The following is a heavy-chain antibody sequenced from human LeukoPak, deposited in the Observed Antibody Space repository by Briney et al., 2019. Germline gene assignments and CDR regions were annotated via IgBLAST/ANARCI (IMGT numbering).Heavy chain of an antibody. CDR2: INPNSGGT. D-gene: IGHD1-26*01. J-gene: IGHJ4*02. Sequence: ASVKVSCKASGYTFTGYYMHWVRQAPGQGLEWMGWINPNSGGTNYAQKFQGRVTMTRDTSISTAYMELSRLRSDDTAVYYYASAVVGATTGPYFDYWGQGTLVTVSS. V-gene: IGHV1-2*02. CDR3: ASAVVGATTGPYFDY. CDR1: GYTFTGYY.